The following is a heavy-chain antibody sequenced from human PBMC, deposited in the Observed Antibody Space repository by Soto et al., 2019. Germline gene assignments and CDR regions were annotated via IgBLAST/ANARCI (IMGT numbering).Heavy chain of an antibody. CDR3: ASSVSDAYYYYGMDV. Sequence: ASVKVSCKASEYSFTGYYMHWVRQAPGQGLEWMGWINPNSGGTNYAQKFQGRVTMTRDTSISTAYMELSRLRSDDTAVYYCASSVSDAYYYYGMDVWGQGTTVTVSS. CDR2: INPNSGGT. CDR1: EYSFTGYY. V-gene: IGHV1-2*02. J-gene: IGHJ6*02.